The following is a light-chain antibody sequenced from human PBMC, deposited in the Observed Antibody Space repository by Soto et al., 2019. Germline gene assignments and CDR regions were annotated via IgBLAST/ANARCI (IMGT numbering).Light chain of an antibody. V-gene: IGLV1-47*01. J-gene: IGLJ1*01. Sequence: ALTPPPSASGTPGQGVTISCSGSTSNIGSNYVYWYQKITGTAHKLIIYRTNSRPSGVHDRFSGSKSGTSASLAIIRLQSDDETHYFWSTLEDSLNGLQGFGTGTKVT. CDR1: TSNIGSNY. CDR3: STLEDSLNGLQG. CDR2: RTN.